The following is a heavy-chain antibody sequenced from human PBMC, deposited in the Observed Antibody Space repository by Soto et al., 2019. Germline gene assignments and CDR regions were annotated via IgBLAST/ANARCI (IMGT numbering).Heavy chain of an antibody. D-gene: IGHD3-16*01. CDR3: ARNGAYSSSLSQYSGMDV. J-gene: IGHJ6*02. CDR1: GGTFDNFI. V-gene: IGHV1-69*13. CDR2: IVPMLGTP. Sequence: SVKVSCKASGGTFDNFIMNWVRQTPGRGLEWMGGIVPMLGTPTYAEKFKGRVTISATGSTSTMYMEVTSLRSEDTAIYYCARNGAYSSSLSQYSGMDVWGQGTTVTVSS.